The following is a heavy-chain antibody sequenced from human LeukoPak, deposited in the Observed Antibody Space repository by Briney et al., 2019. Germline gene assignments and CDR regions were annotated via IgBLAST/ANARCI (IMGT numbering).Heavy chain of an antibody. J-gene: IGHJ5*02. V-gene: IGHV4-34*01. D-gene: IGHD3-10*01. CDR2: INHSGST. CDR3: ARGRYYGSGNDFRFDP. Sequence: SETLSLTCAVYGGSFSGYYWSWIRQPPGKGLEWIGEINHSGSTNYNPSLKSRVTISVETSKNQFPLKLKSVTAADTAVYYCARGRYYGSGNDFRFDPWGQGTLVTVSS. CDR1: GGSFSGYY.